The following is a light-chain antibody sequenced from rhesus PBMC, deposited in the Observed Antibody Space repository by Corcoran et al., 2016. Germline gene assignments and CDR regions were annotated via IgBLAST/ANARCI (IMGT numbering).Light chain of an antibody. CDR3: SSYASSSAYI. CDR2: EVS. CDR1: SSDIGCYNR. V-gene: IGLV2-13*02. Sequence: QAALTQYPSVSGSPGQSVTISCTGTSSDIGCYNRVSWYQQHPGKAHKLMIYEVSKRPSGVSDRFSGSKSGNTASLTISGLQAEDEADYYCSSYASSSAYIFGAGTRLTVL. J-gene: IGLJ1*01.